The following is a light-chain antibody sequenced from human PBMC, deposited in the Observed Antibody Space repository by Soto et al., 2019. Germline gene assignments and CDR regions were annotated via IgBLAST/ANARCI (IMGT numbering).Light chain of an antibody. CDR2: DAS. J-gene: IGKJ3*01. CDR3: QQYGDSPYT. Sequence: EIVLTQSPGTLSLSPGERATLSCRASQSVSDSSLAWYQQKPGQAPRLLIFDASNRATGIPDRFSGSGSGTEFTLTISRLDPEDFALYYCQQYGDSPYTFGPGTKVDIK. CDR1: QSVSDSS. V-gene: IGKV3-20*01.